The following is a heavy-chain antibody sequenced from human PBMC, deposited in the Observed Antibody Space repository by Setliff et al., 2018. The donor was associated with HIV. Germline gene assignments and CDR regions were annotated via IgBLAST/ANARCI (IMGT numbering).Heavy chain of an antibody. CDR3: ARSYYYDSSAANWFDP. Sequence: GASVKVSCKASGYTFTSHAMHWVRQAPGQRLEWMGWINAGNGNTKYSQKFQGRVTITRDTSISTAYMELSRLRSDDTAVYYCARSYYYDSSAANWFDPWGQGTLVTVSS. J-gene: IGHJ5*02. CDR2: INAGNGNT. V-gene: IGHV1-3*01. CDR1: GYTFTSHA. D-gene: IGHD3-22*01.